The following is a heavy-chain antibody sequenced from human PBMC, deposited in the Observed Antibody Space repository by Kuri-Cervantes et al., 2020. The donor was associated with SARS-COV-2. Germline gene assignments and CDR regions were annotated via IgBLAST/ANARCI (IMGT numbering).Heavy chain of an antibody. Sequence: SVKVSCKASGFTFTSSAMQWVRQARGQRLEWIGWIVVGSGNTNYAQKFQERVTITRDMSTSTAYMELSSLRAEDTAVYYCAKAYTLSYYYYMDVWGKGTTVTVSS. J-gene: IGHJ6*03. CDR3: AKAYTLSYYYYMDV. V-gene: IGHV1-58*02. D-gene: IGHD1-14*01. CDR1: GFTFTSSA. CDR2: IVVGSGNT.